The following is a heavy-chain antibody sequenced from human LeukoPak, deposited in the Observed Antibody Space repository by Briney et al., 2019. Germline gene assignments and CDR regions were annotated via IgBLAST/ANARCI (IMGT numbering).Heavy chain of an antibody. CDR1: GFTFRRYN. D-gene: IGHD6-13*01. CDR3: AKGVARGIAAAGTLWDY. V-gene: IGHV3-23*01. CDR2: ISGSGGST. J-gene: IGHJ4*02. Sequence: PGGSLRLSCAGSGFTFRRYNMNWVRQAPGKGLEWVSAISGSGGSTYYADSVKGRFTISRDNSKNTLYLQMNSLRAEDTAVYYCAKGVARGIAAAGTLWDYWGQGTLVTVSS.